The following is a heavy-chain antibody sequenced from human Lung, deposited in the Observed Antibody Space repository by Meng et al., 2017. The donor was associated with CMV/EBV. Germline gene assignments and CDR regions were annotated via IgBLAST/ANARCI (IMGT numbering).Heavy chain of an antibody. D-gene: IGHD3-16*02. CDR2: VHFSGSS. CDR1: GCSITSGGYY. V-gene: IGHV4-30-4*01. J-gene: IGHJ4*02. Sequence: FSFSGCSITSGGYYWSWIRQPPGKGLEWIGYVHFSGSSYYTPSLQSRITISVDTSKSQFSLRLNSVTTADTAVYYCARAYPSFFFDSWGQGTLVTVSS. CDR3: ARAYPSFFFDS.